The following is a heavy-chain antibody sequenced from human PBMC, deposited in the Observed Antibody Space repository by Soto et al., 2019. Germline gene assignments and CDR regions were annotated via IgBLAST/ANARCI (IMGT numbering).Heavy chain of an antibody. V-gene: IGHV1-69*06. J-gene: IGHJ5*02. CDR2: IIPIFGRT. D-gene: IGHD2-2*01. Sequence: SVKVSCNASVVTFSTYAINWVRQAPGQGLEWMGGIIPIFGRTTYAQKFQGRVTITADNPTTTAYMELNRLRSEDTAVFYCARSALPAAINNWFDPWGQGTLVTVSS. CDR1: VVTFSTYA. CDR3: ARSALPAAINNWFDP.